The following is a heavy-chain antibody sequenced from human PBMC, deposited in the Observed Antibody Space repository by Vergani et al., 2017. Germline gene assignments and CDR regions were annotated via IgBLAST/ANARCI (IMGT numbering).Heavy chain of an antibody. CDR3: GRGADFYGLWSRLLDL. CDR2: MYHSGST. CDR1: GGSMSGYY. J-gene: IGHJ5*02. V-gene: IGHV4-59*01. Sequence: QVQLQESGPGLVKPSETLSLTCSVSGGSMSGYYWSWIRQPPGKELEWIGYMYHSGSTNYNPSLETRVTISGDTSKNQFSLKLNSVTAADTAVYYCGRGADFYGLWSRLLDLWGQGILVTVSS. D-gene: IGHD3-10*01.